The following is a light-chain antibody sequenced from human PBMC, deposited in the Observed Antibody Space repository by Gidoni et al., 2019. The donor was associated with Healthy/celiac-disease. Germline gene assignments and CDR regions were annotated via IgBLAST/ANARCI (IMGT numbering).Light chain of an antibody. Sequence: QSALTQPPSASGSPGQSVTISCPGTSSAVGGYHHVSWYQQHPGKAPKLMIYEVSKRPSGVPDRFSGSKSGNTASLTVSGLQAEDEADYYCSSYAGSNNVVFGGGTKLTVL. V-gene: IGLV2-8*01. CDR2: EVS. CDR1: SSAVGGYHH. J-gene: IGLJ2*01. CDR3: SSYAGSNNVV.